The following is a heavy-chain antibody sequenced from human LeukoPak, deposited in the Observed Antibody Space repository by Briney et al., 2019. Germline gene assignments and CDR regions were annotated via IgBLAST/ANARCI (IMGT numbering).Heavy chain of an antibody. CDR3: ARSQARRGYSYGYDIDY. CDR2: IIPIFGTA. J-gene: IGHJ4*02. Sequence: SVKVSCKASGGTFSSYAISWVRQAPGQGLEWTGGIIPIFGTANYAQKFQGRVTITADESTSTAYMELSSLRSEDTAAYYCARSQARRGYSYGYDIDYWGQGTLVTVSS. V-gene: IGHV1-69*13. D-gene: IGHD5-18*01. CDR1: GGTFSSYA.